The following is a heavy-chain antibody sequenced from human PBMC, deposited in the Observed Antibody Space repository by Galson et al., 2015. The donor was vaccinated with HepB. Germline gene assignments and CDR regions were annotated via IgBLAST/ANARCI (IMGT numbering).Heavy chain of an antibody. J-gene: IGHJ5*02. CDR2: IYYSGST. CDR3: ARHHLRGGYYDFWSGNNWFDP. Sequence: SLTCTVSGGSISSSSYYWGWIRQPPGKGLEWIGSIYYSGSTYYNPSLKSRVTISVDTSKNQFSLKLSSVTAADTAVYYCARHHLRGGYYDFWSGNNWFDPRGQGTLVTVSS. V-gene: IGHV4-39*01. CDR1: GGSISSSSYY. D-gene: IGHD3-3*01.